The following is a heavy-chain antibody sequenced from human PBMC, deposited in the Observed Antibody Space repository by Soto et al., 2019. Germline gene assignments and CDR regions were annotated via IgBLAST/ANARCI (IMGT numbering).Heavy chain of an antibody. CDR1: GGAFGRYS. V-gene: IGHV1-69*13. D-gene: IGHD4-17*01. Sequence: ASVKVSCKASGGAFGRYSVSWVRQAPGQGLEWIGGVIPVFNTSNYSLKFQGRVAIFADLSTSTVFMELRSLRSEDTALYYCARGDEMTAVTIFEYWGQGTLVTVSS. CDR3: ARGDEMTAVTIFEY. J-gene: IGHJ4*02. CDR2: VIPVFNTS.